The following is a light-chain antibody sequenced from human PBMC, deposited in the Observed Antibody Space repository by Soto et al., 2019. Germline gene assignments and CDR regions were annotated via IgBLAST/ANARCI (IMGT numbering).Light chain of an antibody. Sequence: QSALTQPPSVSGSLGQSVTISCTGTSSDVGSYNRVSWYQQPPGTAPKLMIYEVSNRPSGVPDRFSGSKSGNTASLTISGLQAEDEADYYCSSYTSSSTYVFGTGTKVT. J-gene: IGLJ1*01. CDR2: EVS. V-gene: IGLV2-18*02. CDR1: SSDVGSYNR. CDR3: SSYTSSSTYV.